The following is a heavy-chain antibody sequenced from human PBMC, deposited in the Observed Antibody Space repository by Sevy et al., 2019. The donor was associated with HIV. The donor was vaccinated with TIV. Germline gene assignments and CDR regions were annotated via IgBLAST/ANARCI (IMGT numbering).Heavy chain of an antibody. Sequence: GGSLRLSCAASGFIFTNYVMSWVRQAPGKGLEWLSTVSGSGAITYYADSVKGRFTISRDNSKNMLYLQMNSLRAEDTAVYYCAKTPGRITAPGGDSWGQGTLVTVSS. CDR2: VSGSGAIT. D-gene: IGHD6-13*01. CDR1: GFIFTNYV. V-gene: IGHV3-23*01. J-gene: IGHJ4*02. CDR3: AKTPGRITAPGGDS.